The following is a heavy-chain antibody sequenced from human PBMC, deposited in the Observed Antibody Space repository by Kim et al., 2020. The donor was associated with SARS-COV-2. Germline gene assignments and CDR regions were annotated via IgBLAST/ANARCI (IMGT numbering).Heavy chain of an antibody. J-gene: IGHJ6*02. CDR3: AREPDHACDKTASCFSPGLDV. D-gene: IGHD2-21*01. Sequence: GGSLRLSCAASGFSVRGHDMSWVRRAPGKGLQWISLLISGINTYGPDNTYYAVSVKGRFTIFRDASTNTLYLQMNRLRADDTAVYYCAREPDHACDKTASCFSPGLDVWGQGTTVTVS. CDR2: LISG. V-gene: IGHV3-23*01. CDR1: GFSVRGHD.